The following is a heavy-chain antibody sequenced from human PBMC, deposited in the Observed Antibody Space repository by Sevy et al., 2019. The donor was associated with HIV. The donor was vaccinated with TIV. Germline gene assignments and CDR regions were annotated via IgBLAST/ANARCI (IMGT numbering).Heavy chain of an antibody. J-gene: IGHJ4*02. CDR2: IWFDGSNE. CDR1: GFSFSSYG. V-gene: IGHV3-33*01. CDR3: ARDLEFYGYREYGPAFNPDY. D-gene: IGHD5-12*01. Sequence: GESLKISCAASGFSFSSYGMHWVRQAPGNGLEWLAVIWFDGSNEYYADSVKGRFTISRDIAKNTLYLQMNSLRTEDTAVYYCARDLEFYGYREYGPAFNPDYWGRGTLVTVSS.